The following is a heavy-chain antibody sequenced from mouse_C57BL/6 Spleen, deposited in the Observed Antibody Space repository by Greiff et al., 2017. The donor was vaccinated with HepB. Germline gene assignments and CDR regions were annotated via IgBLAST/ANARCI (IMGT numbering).Heavy chain of an antibody. Sequence: VKLVESGPGLVQPSQSLSITCTVSGFSLTSYGVHWVRQSPGKGLEWLGVIWSGGSTDYNAAFISRLSISKDNSKSQVFFKMNSLQADDTAIYYCARNPHYYGSSFFDYWGQGTTLTVSS. V-gene: IGHV2-2*01. CDR1: GFSLTSYG. CDR3: ARNPHYYGSSFFDY. D-gene: IGHD1-1*01. J-gene: IGHJ2*01. CDR2: IWSGGST.